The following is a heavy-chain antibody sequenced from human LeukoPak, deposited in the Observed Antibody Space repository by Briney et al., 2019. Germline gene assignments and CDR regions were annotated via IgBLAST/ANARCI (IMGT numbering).Heavy chain of an antibody. D-gene: IGHD6-6*01. CDR3: ARDKSSSPEYYFDY. CDR2: ISYDGSNK. Sequence: PGGSLRLSCAASGFTFSSYAMYWVRQAPGKGLEWVAVISYDGSNKYYADSVKGRFTISRDNSKNTLYLQMNSLRAEDTAVYYCARDKSSSPEYYFDYWGQGTLVTVSS. CDR1: GFTFSSYA. J-gene: IGHJ4*02. V-gene: IGHV3-30-3*01.